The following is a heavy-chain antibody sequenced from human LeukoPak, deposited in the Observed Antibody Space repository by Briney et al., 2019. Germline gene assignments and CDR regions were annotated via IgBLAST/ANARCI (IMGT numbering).Heavy chain of an antibody. CDR3: ARVWLLTVYYYYGMDV. V-gene: IGHV4-34*01. J-gene: IGHJ6*04. CDR1: GGSFSGYY. CDR2: INHSGST. Sequence: SETLSLTCAVSGGSFSGYYWSWVRQPPGKGLEWIGEINHSGSTNYNPSLKRRVTISVDTYKNQCSLKLSSVTAENTAVYYCARVWLLTVYYYYGMDVWGRGSTLTVPS. D-gene: IGHD6-19*01.